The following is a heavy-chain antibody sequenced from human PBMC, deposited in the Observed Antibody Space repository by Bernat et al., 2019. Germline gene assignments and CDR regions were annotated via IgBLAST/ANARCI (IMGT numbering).Heavy chain of an antibody. J-gene: IGHJ3*02. V-gene: IGHV1-18*01. Sequence: QVQLVQSGAEVKKPGASVKVSCKASGYTFTSYGISWVRQAPGQGLEWMGWISAYNGNTNDAQKLQGRVTMNTDTSTSTAYMELRSLRSDDTAVYYWARVPHPDIFYYDSSGYLPAFDIWGQGTMVTVSS. CDR3: ARVPHPDIFYYDSSGYLPAFDI. CDR2: ISAYNGNT. CDR1: GYTFTSYG. D-gene: IGHD3-22*01.